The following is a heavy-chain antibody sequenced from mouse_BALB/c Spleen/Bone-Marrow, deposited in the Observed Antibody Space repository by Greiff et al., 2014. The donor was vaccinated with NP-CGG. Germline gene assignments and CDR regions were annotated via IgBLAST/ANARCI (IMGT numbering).Heavy chain of an antibody. CDR1: GYTFTSSW. J-gene: IGHJ2*01. D-gene: IGHD4-1*01. CDR2: INPSTAYA. CDR3: AREGKLGRDYFDY. V-gene: IGHV1-7*01. Sequence: QVQLKESGAELAKPGASVKMSCKASGYTFTSSWMHWIQQRPGQGLEWIGYINPSTAYAEYNQKFKDKATLTADKSSSTAYMQLSSLTSEDSAVYYCAREGKLGRDYFDYWGQGTTLTVSS.